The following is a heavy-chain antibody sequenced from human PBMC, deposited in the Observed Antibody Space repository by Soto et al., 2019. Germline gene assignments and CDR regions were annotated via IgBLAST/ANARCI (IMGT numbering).Heavy chain of an antibody. D-gene: IGHD2-8*01. V-gene: IGHV4-39*01. CDR1: GGSISSSSYY. Sequence: QLQLQESGPGLVKPSETLSLTCTVSGGSISSSSYYWGWIRQPPGKGLEWIGSIYYSGSTYYNPSLKSRVTISVDTTKNQFSLKLSSVTAADTAVYYCARHPNHCTNGVCLAARLYWFDPWGQGTLVTVSS. CDR3: ARHPNHCTNGVCLAARLYWFDP. CDR2: IYYSGST. J-gene: IGHJ5*02.